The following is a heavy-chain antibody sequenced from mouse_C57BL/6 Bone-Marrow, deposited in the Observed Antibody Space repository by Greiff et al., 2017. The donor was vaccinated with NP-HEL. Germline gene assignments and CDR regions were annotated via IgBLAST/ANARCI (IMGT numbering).Heavy chain of an antibody. Sequence: QVQLQQSGAELVKPGASVKLSCKASGYTFTEYTIHWVKQRSGQGLEWIGWFYPGSGSIKYNEKFKDKATLTADKSSSTVYMELSRLTSEDSAVYFCARHEEDYGSSYAVFFAYWGQGTLVTVSA. CDR3: ARHEEDYGSSYAVFFAY. D-gene: IGHD1-1*01. CDR1: GYTFTEYT. J-gene: IGHJ3*01. V-gene: IGHV1-62-2*01. CDR2: FYPGSGSI.